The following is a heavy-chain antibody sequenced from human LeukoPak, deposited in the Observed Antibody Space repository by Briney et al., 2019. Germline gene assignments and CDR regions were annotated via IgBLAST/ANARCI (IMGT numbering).Heavy chain of an antibody. CDR3: ARGLDCSSTSCYTSYYYYYMDV. V-gene: IGHV1-69*05. CDR1: GGTFSSYA. CDR2: IISIFGTA. Sequence: GASVKVSCKASGGTFSSYAISWVRQAPGQGLEWMGGIISIFGTANYAQKFQGRVTITTDESTSTAYMELSSLRSEDTAVYYCARGLDCSSTSCYTSYYYYYMDVWGKGTTVTVSS. J-gene: IGHJ6*03. D-gene: IGHD2-2*02.